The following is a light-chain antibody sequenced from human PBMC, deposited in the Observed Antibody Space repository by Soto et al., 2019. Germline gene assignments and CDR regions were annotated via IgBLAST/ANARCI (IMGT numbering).Light chain of an antibody. CDR3: QQYYSPPYT. CDR1: QSVLYSSNNKNY. V-gene: IGKV4-1*01. J-gene: IGKJ2*01. CDR2: WAS. Sequence: DIVMTQSPDSLAVSLGERATINCKSSQSVLYSSNNKNYLGWYQQKPGQTPKLLIYWASTRDSGVPDRFSGSGSGTDFTLTISSLQAEDVVVYYCQQYYSPPYTFGQGTRPEIK.